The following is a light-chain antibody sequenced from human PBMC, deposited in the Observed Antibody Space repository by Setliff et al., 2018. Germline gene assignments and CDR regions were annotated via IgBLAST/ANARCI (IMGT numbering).Light chain of an antibody. Sequence: QSALTQPASVSGSPGQSITISCTGTDSDVGGFNLVSWYQQHPGKAPKFMIYDVSNRPSGVSNRFSGSKSGNTASLTISGLQAEDEADYYCASYTATSTPLYVFGTGTKV. CDR3: ASYTATSTPLYV. CDR1: DSDVGGFNL. CDR2: DVS. J-gene: IGLJ1*01. V-gene: IGLV2-14*03.